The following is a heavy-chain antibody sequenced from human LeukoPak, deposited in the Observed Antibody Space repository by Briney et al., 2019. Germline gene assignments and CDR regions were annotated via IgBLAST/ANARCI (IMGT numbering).Heavy chain of an antibody. V-gene: IGHV1-18*01. D-gene: IGHD2-15*01. CDR2: ISAYNGNT. Sequence: GASVKVSCKASGYTFTSYGISWVRQAPGQGLEWMGWISAYNGNTNYAQKLQGRVTMTTATSTSTAYMELRSLRSDDTAVYYCARGTDCSGGSCYAYYYYYGMDVWGQGTTVTVSS. J-gene: IGHJ6*02. CDR3: ARGTDCSGGSCYAYYYYYGMDV. CDR1: GYTFTSYG.